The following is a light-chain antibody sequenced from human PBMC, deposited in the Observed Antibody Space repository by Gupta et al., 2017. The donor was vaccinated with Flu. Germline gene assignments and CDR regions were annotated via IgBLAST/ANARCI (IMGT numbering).Light chain of an antibody. CDR3: CAVAVGDFYV. Sequence: SPLPQPRSVSGSPGPSVTVSCTGTSSDIGGYNYVSWYQQPPGKAPKLMIYDVIKRPTGVPDRFSVSKAGNTASLTXSXPQVEDXADYYGCAVAVGDFYVFGIGTKLTVL. CDR1: SSDIGGYNY. V-gene: IGLV2-11*01. CDR2: DVI. J-gene: IGLJ1*01.